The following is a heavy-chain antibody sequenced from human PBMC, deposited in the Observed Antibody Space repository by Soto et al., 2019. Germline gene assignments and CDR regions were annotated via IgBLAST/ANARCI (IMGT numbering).Heavy chain of an antibody. Sequence: QVQLQESGPGLVKPSQTLSLTCTVSGGPISSGGYYWSWIRQHPGKGLEWIGYIYYSGSTYYNPSLKSRVTRSVDTSKNQFALKLSSVTAADTAVYYCARVVDTAIALFDYWGQGTLVTVSS. CDR2: IYYSGST. J-gene: IGHJ4*02. V-gene: IGHV4-31*03. D-gene: IGHD5-18*01. CDR3: ARVVDTAIALFDY. CDR1: GGPISSGGYY.